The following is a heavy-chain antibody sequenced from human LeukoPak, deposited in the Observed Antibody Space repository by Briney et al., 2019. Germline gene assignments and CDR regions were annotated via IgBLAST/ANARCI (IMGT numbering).Heavy chain of an antibody. CDR2: TYYRSKWYN. D-gene: IGHD3-3*01. J-gene: IGHJ4*02. CDR3: ARSHDFWSGYPFDY. CDR1: GDSVSSNSAA. V-gene: IGHV6-1*01. Sequence: SQTLSLTCAISGDSVSSNSAAWNWIRQSPSRGLEWLGRTYYRSKWYNDYAVSVKSRITINPDTSKNQFSLKLSSVTAADTAVYYCARSHDFWSGYPFDYWGQGTLVTVSS.